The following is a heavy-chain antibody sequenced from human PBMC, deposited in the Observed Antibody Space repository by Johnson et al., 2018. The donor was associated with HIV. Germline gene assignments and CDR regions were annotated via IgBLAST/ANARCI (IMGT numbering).Heavy chain of an antibody. CDR3: ARDGGEWLLSTAFDI. V-gene: IGHV3-13*01. CDR2: IGTAGDT. CDR1: GFTFSTYD. J-gene: IGHJ3*02. Sequence: VQLVESGGGVVQPGRSLRLSCAASGFTFSTYDMHWVRQTTGKRLEWVSAIGTAGDTYYPGSVEGRFTISRDNSKNTVYLQMNGLRAEDTAVYYCARDGGEWLLSTAFDIWGQGTMVTVSS. D-gene: IGHD3-3*01.